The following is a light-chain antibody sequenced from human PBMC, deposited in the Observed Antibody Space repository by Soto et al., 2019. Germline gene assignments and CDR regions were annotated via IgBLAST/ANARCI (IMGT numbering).Light chain of an antibody. CDR2: DAY. V-gene: IGKV1-5*01. CDR1: QRISRW. Sequence: DIQMTQSPSTLSASVGDRVTITCRASQRISRWLAWYQQKPGKAPKLLIYDAYNLESGVPSRFSGSGSGTEFTLTISSLQPDDLETYYCQQYNSYFQTFGQGTKVDI. J-gene: IGKJ1*01. CDR3: QQYNSYFQT.